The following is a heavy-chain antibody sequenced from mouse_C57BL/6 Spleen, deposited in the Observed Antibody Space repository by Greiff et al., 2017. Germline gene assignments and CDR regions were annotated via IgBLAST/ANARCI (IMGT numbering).Heavy chain of an antibody. CDR2: IDPETGGT. V-gene: IGHV1-15*01. CDR1: GYTFTDYE. Sequence: QVQLQQSGAELVRPGASVTLSCKASGYTFTDYEMHWVKQTPVHGLEWIGAIDPETGGTAYNQKFKGKAILTADKSSSTAYMELRSLTSEDSAVYYCTRHGSSHFDYWGQGTTLTVSS. J-gene: IGHJ2*01. D-gene: IGHD1-1*01. CDR3: TRHGSSHFDY.